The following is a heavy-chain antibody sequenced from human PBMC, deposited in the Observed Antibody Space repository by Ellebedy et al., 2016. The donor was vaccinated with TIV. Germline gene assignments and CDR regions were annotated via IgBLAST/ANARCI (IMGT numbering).Heavy chain of an antibody. CDR2: ISSSGRSR. V-gene: IGHV3-48*03. D-gene: IGHD4/OR15-4a*01. CDR1: GFSFSSYE. J-gene: IGHJ4*02. Sequence: GGSLRLSCAASGFSFSSYEMNWVRQAPGKGLEWVSYISSSGRSRNYADSVKGRFSISRDNAKNSLYLQMNSLRAEDTAVYYCARGLTTGLLGFDYWGQGTLVTVSS. CDR3: ARGLTTGLLGFDY.